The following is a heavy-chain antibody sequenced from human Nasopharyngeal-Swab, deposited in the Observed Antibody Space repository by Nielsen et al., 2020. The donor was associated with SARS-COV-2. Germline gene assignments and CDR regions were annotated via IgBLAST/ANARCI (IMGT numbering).Heavy chain of an antibody. V-gene: IGHV3-48*04. Sequence: GGSLRLSCAASGFSFSTYGMSWVRQAPGKGLEWISYISSSSSAIYYADSVKGRFTISRDNAKNSLYLQMNSLRAEDTAVYYCARRTDDPGNRFAYWGQGTLVTVSS. J-gene: IGHJ4*02. CDR1: GFSFSTYG. D-gene: IGHD1-14*01. CDR2: ISSSSSAI. CDR3: ARRTDDPGNRFAY.